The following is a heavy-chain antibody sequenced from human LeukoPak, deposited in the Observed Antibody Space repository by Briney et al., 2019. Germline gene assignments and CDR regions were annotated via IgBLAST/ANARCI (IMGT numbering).Heavy chain of an antibody. CDR1: GGSISSYY. Sequence: SETLSLTCTVSGGSISSYYWSWIRQPPGKGLEWIGYIYYSGSTNYNPSLKSRVTISVDTSKNQFSLKLSSVTAADTAVYYCARDLYYDFWSGPNGAFDIWGQGTMVTVSS. V-gene: IGHV4-59*12. CDR2: IYYSGST. D-gene: IGHD3-3*01. J-gene: IGHJ3*02. CDR3: ARDLYYDFWSGPNGAFDI.